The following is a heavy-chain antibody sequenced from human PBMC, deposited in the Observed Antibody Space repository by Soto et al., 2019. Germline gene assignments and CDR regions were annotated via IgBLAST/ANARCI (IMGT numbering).Heavy chain of an antibody. J-gene: IGHJ4*02. D-gene: IGHD3-22*01. CDR3: ARERAPYYYDSSGYPAPHY. CDR2: ISAYNGNT. CDR1: GYTFTSYG. Sequence: ASVKVSCKASGYTFTSYGISWVRQAPGQGLEWMGWISAYNGNTNYAQKLQGRVTMTTDTSTSTAYMELRSLTSDDTAVYYCARERAPYYYDSSGYPAPHYWGQGTLVTVSS. V-gene: IGHV1-18*04.